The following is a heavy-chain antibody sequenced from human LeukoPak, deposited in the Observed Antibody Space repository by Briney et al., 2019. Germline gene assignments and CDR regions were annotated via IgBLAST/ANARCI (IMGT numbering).Heavy chain of an antibody. CDR2: IKQDGSEK. CDR1: GFTVSSNY. Sequence: GGSLRPSCAASGFTVSSNYMSWVRQAPGKGLEWVANIKQDGSEKYYVDSVKGRFTISRDNAKNSLYLQMNSLRAEDTALYYCAKDVIRQLWLSGMDVWGQGTTVTVSS. CDR3: AKDVIRQLWLSGMDV. D-gene: IGHD5-18*01. V-gene: IGHV3-7*03. J-gene: IGHJ6*02.